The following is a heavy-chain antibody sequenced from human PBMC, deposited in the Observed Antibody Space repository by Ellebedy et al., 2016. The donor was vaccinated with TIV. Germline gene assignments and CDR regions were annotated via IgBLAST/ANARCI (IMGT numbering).Heavy chain of an antibody. J-gene: IGHJ4*02. Sequence: PGGSLRLSCEASGFIFSDYEMNRVRQAPGKGLEWVSYISSSSSTIHYADSVKGRFTISRDNAKNSLYLQMSHLRADDTAMYYCAKETSFGEPHWGQGTLVIVSS. D-gene: IGHD3-10*01. CDR3: AKETSFGEPH. V-gene: IGHV3-48*04. CDR2: ISSSSSTI. CDR1: GFIFSDYE.